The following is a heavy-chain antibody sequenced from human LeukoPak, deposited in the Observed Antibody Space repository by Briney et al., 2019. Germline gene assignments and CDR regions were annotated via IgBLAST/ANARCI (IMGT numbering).Heavy chain of an antibody. CDR2: IYYSGST. CDR1: GGSISSGGYY. Sequence: PSETLSLTCTVSGGSISSGGYYWSWIRQHPGKGLEWIGYIYYSGSTYYNPSLKSRVTISVDTSKNQFSLKLSSVTAADTTVYYCARSLVASNWFDPWGQGNLVTVSS. D-gene: IGHD5-12*01. V-gene: IGHV4-31*03. CDR3: ARSLVASNWFDP. J-gene: IGHJ5*02.